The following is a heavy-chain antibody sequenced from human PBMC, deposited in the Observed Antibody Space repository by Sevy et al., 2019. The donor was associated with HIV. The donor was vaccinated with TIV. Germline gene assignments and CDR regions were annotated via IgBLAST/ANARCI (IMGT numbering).Heavy chain of an antibody. J-gene: IGHJ5*02. CDR2: IYHSGTT. V-gene: IGHV4-4*02. Sequence: SETLSLTCGVSGGSIRRDNWWSWVRQPPGKGLEWIGEIYHSGTTNYNPSLMSRLSMSVDKSKNQISLKLTSVTAADTAVYYCARGQRLNKYNWFDLWGQRTLVTVSS. CDR3: ARGQRLNKYNWFDL. D-gene: IGHD1-1*01. CDR1: GGSIRRDNW.